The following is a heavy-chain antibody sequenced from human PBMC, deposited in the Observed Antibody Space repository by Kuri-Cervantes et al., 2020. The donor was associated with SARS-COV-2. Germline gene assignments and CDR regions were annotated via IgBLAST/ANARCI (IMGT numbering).Heavy chain of an antibody. D-gene: IGHD3-3*01. Sequence: GGSLRLSCEASGLIFSDYAMDWVRQAPGKGLEWVAIISFDGRNTKFADSPKARFTISRDNAKNLLYMQMNYLTAEETAVYYCTRGGLVDVWSGHANPVVLWGQGTRVTVSS. CDR2: ISFDGRNT. V-gene: IGHV3-30*04. CDR3: TRGGLVDVWSGHANPVVL. CDR1: GLIFSDYA. J-gene: IGHJ4*02.